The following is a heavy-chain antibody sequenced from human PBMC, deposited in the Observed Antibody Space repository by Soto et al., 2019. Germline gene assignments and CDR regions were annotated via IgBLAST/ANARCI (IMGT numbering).Heavy chain of an antibody. CDR1: GGSISSGDYY. Sequence: QVQLQESGPGLVKPSQTLSLTCTVSGGSISSGDYYWSWIRHHPGKGLEWIGYIYYSGSTYYNPSLKSRVTISVDTSKNQISLKLRSVTAADTAVYYCARWTQLWSCFDYWGQGTLVTVSS. J-gene: IGHJ4*02. V-gene: IGHV4-31*03. D-gene: IGHD5-18*01. CDR3: ARWTQLWSCFDY. CDR2: IYYSGST.